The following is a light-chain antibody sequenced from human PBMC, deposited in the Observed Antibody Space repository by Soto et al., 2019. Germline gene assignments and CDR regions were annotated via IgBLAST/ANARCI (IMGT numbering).Light chain of an antibody. V-gene: IGLV1-40*01. J-gene: IGLJ1*01. CDR1: SSNIGAGYD. CDR3: QSYDSSLSGYV. Sequence: QSVLTQPPSVSGAPGQRVTISCTGSSSNIGAGYDVHWYQQLPGTAPKLLIYGNINRPSGVPDRFSGSKSGTSASLAITGLQAEDEADHYCQSYDSSLSGYVFGTGTKVTVL. CDR2: GNI.